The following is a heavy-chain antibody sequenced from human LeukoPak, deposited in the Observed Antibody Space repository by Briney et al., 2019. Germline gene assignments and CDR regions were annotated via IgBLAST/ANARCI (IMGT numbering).Heavy chain of an antibody. D-gene: IGHD6-25*01. CDR2: IYYSGST. Sequence: SEALSLTCTVSGGSISSYYWSWIRQPPGKGLAWIGYIYYSGSTNYNPSLKSRVTISVDTSKNQFSLKLSSVTAADTAVYYCARGYSSGPLDFDYWGQGTLVTVSS. CDR1: GGSISSYY. V-gene: IGHV4-59*01. J-gene: IGHJ4*02. CDR3: ARGYSSGPLDFDY.